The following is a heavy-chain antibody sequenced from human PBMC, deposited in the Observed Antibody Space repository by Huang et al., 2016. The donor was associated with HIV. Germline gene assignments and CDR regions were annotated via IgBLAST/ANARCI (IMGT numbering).Heavy chain of an antibody. CDR3: ARDRDFYDSSGYWGFNYFDY. J-gene: IGHJ4*02. Sequence: QVQLVQSGAEVKKPGASVKVSCKASGYAFTSYYMPWVRQAPGQGLEWMGIINPSDGSTSDAKKFQGRVTTTRDTSTNTVFMELSSLRSEDTAVYYCARDRDFYDSSGYWGFNYFDYWGQGTLVTVSS. CDR1: GYAFTSYY. CDR2: INPSDGST. V-gene: IGHV1-46*01. D-gene: IGHD3-22*01.